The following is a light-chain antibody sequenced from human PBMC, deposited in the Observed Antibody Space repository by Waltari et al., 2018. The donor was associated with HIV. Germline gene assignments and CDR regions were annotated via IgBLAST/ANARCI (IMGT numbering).Light chain of an antibody. CDR2: DIT. V-gene: IGLV2-14*03. CDR1: YDDVGGSYY. CDR3: NSYTSSNTFV. J-gene: IGLJ1*01. Sequence: QSALTQPASVSGSPGQSITISCTGPYDDVGGSYYVSWYQHHPGKAPKVIIYDITKRPSGISDRFSGSKSGNTASLTISGLQAEDEADYYCNSYTSSNTFVFGTGTKVTVL.